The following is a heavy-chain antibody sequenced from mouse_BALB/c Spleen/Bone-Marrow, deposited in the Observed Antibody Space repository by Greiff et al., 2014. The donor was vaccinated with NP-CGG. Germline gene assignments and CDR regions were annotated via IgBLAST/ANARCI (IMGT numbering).Heavy chain of an antibody. D-gene: IGHD2-3*01. J-gene: IGHJ4*01. CDR1: GYSFTACF. Sequence: VQLQQSGPELVKPGASMKISCKASGYSFTACFIHWIKQSHVKSLEWIGRINPYNGATTYNQNFNDKASLTVDKSSSTAYMKLHSLTSEDSAVYYCARRWSGAMDYWGQGTSVTVSS. CDR2: INPYNGAT. CDR3: ARRWSGAMDY. V-gene: IGHV1-37*01.